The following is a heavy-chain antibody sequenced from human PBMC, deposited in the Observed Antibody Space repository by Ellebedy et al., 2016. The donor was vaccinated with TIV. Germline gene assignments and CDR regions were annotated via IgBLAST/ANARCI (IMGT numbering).Heavy chain of an antibody. CDR2: IDGAGGT. J-gene: IGHJ4*02. Sequence: PGGSLRLSCAVSGFTFSNYAMTWVRQAPGQGLEWVSAIDGAGGTHYAASVKGRFTISGDNSKKTFYFEMNSLRVDDTAVYYCAKTEPYGTTWFGRIYWGQGTLVTVSS. CDR3: AKTEPYGTTWFGRIY. V-gene: IGHV3-23*01. CDR1: GFTFSNYA. D-gene: IGHD3-10*01.